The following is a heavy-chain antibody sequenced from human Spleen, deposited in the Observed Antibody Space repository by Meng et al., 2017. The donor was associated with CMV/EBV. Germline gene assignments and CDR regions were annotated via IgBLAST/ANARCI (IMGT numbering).Heavy chain of an antibody. D-gene: IGHD1-26*01. CDR1: RFTFSSYA. J-gene: IGHJ4*02. V-gene: IGHV3-23*01. CDR3: AKGSGSSRPYYFDY. CDR2: IIGSGGDT. Sequence: GESLKISCAASRFTFSSYAMSWVRQAPGQGLEWVSAIIGSGGDTYYADSVKGRFTISRDNSKNTLYLQMNSLRVEDTAVFYCAKGSGSSRPYYFDYWGQGTLVTVSS.